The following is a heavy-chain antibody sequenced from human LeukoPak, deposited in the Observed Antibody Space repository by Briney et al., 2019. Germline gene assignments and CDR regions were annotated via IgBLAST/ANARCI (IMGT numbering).Heavy chain of an antibody. CDR3: ARDREYYDILTGYYTPSAAFDI. CDR1: GGTFSSYA. CDR2: IIPIFGTA. Sequence: SVKVSCKASGGTFSSYAISWVRQAPGQGLEWVGRIIPIFGTANYAQKFQGRVTITTDESTSTAYMELSSLRSEDTAVYYCARDREYYDILTGYYTPSAAFDIWGQGTMVTVSS. V-gene: IGHV1-69*05. J-gene: IGHJ3*02. D-gene: IGHD3-9*01.